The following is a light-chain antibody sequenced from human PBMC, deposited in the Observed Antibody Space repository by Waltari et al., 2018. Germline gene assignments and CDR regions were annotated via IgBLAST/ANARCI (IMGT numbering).Light chain of an antibody. CDR2: WAS. J-gene: IGKJ2*01. Sequence: DFVMTQSPDSLAVSLGERATINCKSSQSVFYSSNNKNYLAWYQQKPGQPPNLLIYWASTRASGVPDRFSGSNSGTDFTLKISRVEAEDVGVYYCMQGLQTPYTFGQGTKLEIK. V-gene: IGKV4-1*01. CDR1: QSVFYSSNNKNY. CDR3: MQGLQTPYT.